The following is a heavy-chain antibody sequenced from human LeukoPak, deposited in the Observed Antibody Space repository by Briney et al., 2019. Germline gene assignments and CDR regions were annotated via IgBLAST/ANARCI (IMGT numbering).Heavy chain of an antibody. CDR1: VGSISSGSYY. CDR2: IYYSGST. D-gene: IGHD3-22*01. V-gene: IGHV4-61*01. CDR3: ARVDYDGSGYNFDY. J-gene: IGHJ4*02. Sequence: SESLSFTCSVSVGSISSGSYYWSWIRQPPGKGLEWIGYIYYSGSTNYNPSLKSRVTISGDTSKNQFSLKLSSVTAADTAVYFCARVDYDGSGYNFDYWGQGTLVTVSS.